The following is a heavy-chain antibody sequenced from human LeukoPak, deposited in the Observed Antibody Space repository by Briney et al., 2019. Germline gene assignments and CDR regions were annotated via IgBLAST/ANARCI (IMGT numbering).Heavy chain of an antibody. CDR2: IYPGDSDT. J-gene: IGHJ4*02. Sequence: GESLKISCKGSGYSFTSYWIGWVRPMPGKGLEWMGIIYPGDSDTRYSPSFQGQVTISADKSISTAYLQWSSLKASDTAMYYCARRGYYDSSGLYFDYWGQGTLVTVSS. CDR3: ARRGYYDSSGLYFDY. CDR1: GYSFTSYW. D-gene: IGHD3-22*01. V-gene: IGHV5-51*01.